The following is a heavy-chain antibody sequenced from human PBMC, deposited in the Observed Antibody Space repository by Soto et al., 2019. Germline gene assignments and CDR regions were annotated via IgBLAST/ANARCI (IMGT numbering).Heavy chain of an antibody. D-gene: IGHD6-19*01. CDR2: AYHNGLT. V-gene: IGHV4-4*02. CDR1: GDSVTSNVW. Sequence: SETMSLTCAVSGDSVTSNVWWSWVRQPPGKGLEWIGEAYHNGLTDYNPSLKSRVTMSVDTSKNEFSLKLTSLTAADTAIYYCARDAAVPGESDRFDYWGQGTLVTVSS. CDR3: ARDAAVPGESDRFDY. J-gene: IGHJ4*02.